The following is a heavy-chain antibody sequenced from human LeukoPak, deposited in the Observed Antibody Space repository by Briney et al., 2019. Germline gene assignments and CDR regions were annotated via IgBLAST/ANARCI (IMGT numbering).Heavy chain of an antibody. CDR2: IYTSGST. D-gene: IGHD3-22*01. CDR3: ARGGSGYPYYYFDY. J-gene: IGHJ4*02. V-gene: IGHV4-4*07. CDR1: GGSIRSYY. Sequence: SETLSLTCTVSGGSIRSYYWSWIRQPAGKGLEWIGRIYTSGSTNYNPSLKSRVTMSVDTSKNQFSLKLSSVTAADTAVYFCARGGSGYPYYYFDYWGQGTLVTVSS.